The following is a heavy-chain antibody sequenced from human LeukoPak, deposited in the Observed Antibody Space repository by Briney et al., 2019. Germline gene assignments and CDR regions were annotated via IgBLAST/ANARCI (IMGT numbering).Heavy chain of an antibody. J-gene: IGHJ6*03. V-gene: IGHV1-18*01. CDR1: GYTFTSYG. CDR3: ARVLLGRGLVLGNRDF. CDR2: ISAYNGNT. Sequence: ASVKVSCKASGYTFTSYGISWVRQAPGQGLEWMGWISAYNGNTNYAQKLQGRVTMTTDTSTSTAYMELRSLRSDDTAVYYCARVLLGRGLVLGNRDFWGKGTTVTFS. D-gene: IGHD6-19*01.